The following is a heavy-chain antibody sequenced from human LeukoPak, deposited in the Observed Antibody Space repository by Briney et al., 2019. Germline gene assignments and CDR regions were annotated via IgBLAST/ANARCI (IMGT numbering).Heavy chain of an antibody. V-gene: IGHV3-7*01. Sequence: GGSLRLSCAASGFTFSSYWMTWVRQAPGKGLEWLANIKQDRSEKNYGDSVKGRFTISRDNAENSLYLQMNSLRAEDTAVYYCARDAGNSGYDLLDFWGQGTLVTVS. J-gene: IGHJ4*02. D-gene: IGHD5-12*01. CDR1: GFTFSSYW. CDR2: IKQDRSEK. CDR3: ARDAGNSGYDLLDF.